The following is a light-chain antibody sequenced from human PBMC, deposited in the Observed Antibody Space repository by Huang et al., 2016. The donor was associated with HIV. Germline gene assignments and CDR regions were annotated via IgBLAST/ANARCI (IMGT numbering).Light chain of an antibody. CDR1: QSLLHSMGYNY. Sequence: DILMTQSPLSLPFPPGEPASIACRSRQSLLHSMGYNYLDWYLQKPGQSPQLLIYLGSTRASGVPDRFSGSGSGTNFTLKISRVEAEDVGIYYCMQALQTPITLGPGTTVDIK. V-gene: IGKV2-28*01. J-gene: IGKJ3*01. CDR3: MQALQTPIT. CDR2: LGS.